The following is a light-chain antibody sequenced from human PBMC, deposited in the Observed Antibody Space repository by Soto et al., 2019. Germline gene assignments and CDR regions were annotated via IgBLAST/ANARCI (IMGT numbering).Light chain of an antibody. CDR3: QQRSNWPPPIT. CDR2: GAS. J-gene: IGKJ5*01. CDR1: QSVSSN. V-gene: IGKV3-15*01. Sequence: EIVMTQSPATLSVSPGERATLSCRASQSVSSNLAWYQQKPGQAPRLLIYGASTRATGIPARFSGSGSGTEFTLTISSLEPEDFAVYYCQQRSNWPPPITFGQGTRLEIK.